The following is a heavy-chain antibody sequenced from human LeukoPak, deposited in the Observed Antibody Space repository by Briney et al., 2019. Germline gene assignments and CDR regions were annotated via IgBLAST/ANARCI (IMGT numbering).Heavy chain of an antibody. V-gene: IGHV1-18*04. J-gene: IGHJ5*02. CDR2: ISAYNGNT. CDR3: ARDWRYCSGGSCSNWFDP. D-gene: IGHD2-15*01. CDR1: GYTFTGYY. Sequence: ASVKVSCKASGYTFTGYYMHWVRQAPGQGLEWMGWISAYNGNTNYAQKLQGRVTMTTDTSTSTAYMELRSLRSDDTAVYYCARDWRYCSGGSCSNWFDPWGQGTLVTVSS.